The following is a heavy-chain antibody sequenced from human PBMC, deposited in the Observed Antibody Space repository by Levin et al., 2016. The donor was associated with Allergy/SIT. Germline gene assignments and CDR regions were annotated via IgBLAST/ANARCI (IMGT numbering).Heavy chain of an antibody. V-gene: IGHV4-34*01. CDR2: INHSGTT. D-gene: IGHD2-8*01. CDR3: ARVPAGEGHCSNTGCQKGFDP. CDR1: GGSLSDQY. J-gene: IGHJ5*02. Sequence: SETLSLTCGVYGGSLSDQYWTWLRQPPGKGLEWIGEINHSGTTNSNPSLKSRVTISMDTSKNQFSLHLTSVTAADTAVYYCARVPAGEGHCSNTGCQKGFDPWGQGTLVTVSS.